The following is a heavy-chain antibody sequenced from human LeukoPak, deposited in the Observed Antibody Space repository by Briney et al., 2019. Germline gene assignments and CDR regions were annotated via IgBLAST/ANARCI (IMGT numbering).Heavy chain of an antibody. CDR3: AKGPASTWYKYYFDY. V-gene: IGHV3-23*01. J-gene: IGHJ4*02. Sequence: GGSLRLSCAASGFTFSNYAMSWVRQAPGKGLEWVSAISGSAGSTYYADSAKGRFAISRDNSRNTLYLQMNSLRAEDAALYYCAKGPASTWYKYYFDYWGQGTLVTVSS. CDR2: ISGSAGST. D-gene: IGHD6-13*01. CDR1: GFTFSNYA.